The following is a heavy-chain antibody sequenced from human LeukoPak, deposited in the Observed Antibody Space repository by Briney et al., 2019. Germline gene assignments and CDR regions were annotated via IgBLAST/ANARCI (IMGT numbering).Heavy chain of an antibody. V-gene: IGHV3-74*03. J-gene: IGHJ4*02. Sequence: GGSLRLSCSASGFPYRNHWMHWVRQTPGKGRVWVSRISSDGSKTTYADSVKGRFTISRDNAKNTLYLQMNNLRAEDTAMYYCARDQRVTGRPDIDYWGQGTLVIVSS. CDR2: ISSDGSKT. CDR1: GFPYRNHW. D-gene: IGHD6-6*01. CDR3: ARDQRVTGRPDIDY.